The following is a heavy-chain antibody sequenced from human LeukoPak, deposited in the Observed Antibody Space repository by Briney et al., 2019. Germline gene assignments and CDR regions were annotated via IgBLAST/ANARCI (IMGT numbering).Heavy chain of an antibody. CDR2: IYSGGSP. J-gene: IGHJ4*02. Sequence: GGSLRLSCAASGFTVRSSYMSWVRQAPGKGLEWVSVIYSGGSPDYADSAKGRFTISSDNSKNTLYLQMNSLRAEDTAVYYCARGSNYWGQGTLVTVSS. V-gene: IGHV3-53*01. D-gene: IGHD6-6*01. CDR1: GFTVRSSY. CDR3: ARGSNY.